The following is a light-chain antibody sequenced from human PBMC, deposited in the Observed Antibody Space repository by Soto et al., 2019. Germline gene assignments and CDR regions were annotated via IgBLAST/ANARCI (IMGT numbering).Light chain of an antibody. J-gene: IGKJ1*01. V-gene: IGKV1-5*03. Sequence: IQMAQSPSSLSASVGDRVTISCRASHGIGNALDWYQQKPGKAPKLLIYRASTLKSGVPSRFSGSGSGTEFTLTISSLQPDDFATYYCQHYNSYSEVFGQGTKVDI. CDR2: RAS. CDR3: QHYNSYSEV. CDR1: HGIGNA.